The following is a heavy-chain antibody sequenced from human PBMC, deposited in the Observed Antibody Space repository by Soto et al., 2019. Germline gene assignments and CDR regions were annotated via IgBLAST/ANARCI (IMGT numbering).Heavy chain of an antibody. CDR3: ARSLDSGEYTAFDI. V-gene: IGHV1-3*05. Sequence: QVQLVQSGAEEKKPGASVKVSCKASGYTFTTYVIHWVRQAPGQRLEWMGWINAGNGNTKYSQKFQVRVTISKDTSASTAYMELSSLSPEDTAVYYCARSLDSGEYTAFDIWGQGTMVIVSS. D-gene: IGHD3-3*01. CDR1: GYTFTTYV. CDR2: INAGNGNT. J-gene: IGHJ3*02.